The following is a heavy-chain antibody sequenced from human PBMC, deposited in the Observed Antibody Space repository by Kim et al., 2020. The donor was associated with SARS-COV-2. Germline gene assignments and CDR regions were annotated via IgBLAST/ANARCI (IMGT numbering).Heavy chain of an antibody. V-gene: IGHV3-23*01. J-gene: IGHJ4*02. CDR1: GFTFSSYP. D-gene: IGHD3-3*01. CDR3: AKGGSGYPYYFDY. Sequence: GGSLRLSCAASGFTFSSYPMSWVRQAPGKGLECVSAISGSSGTTYYADSVQGRFTISRDNSKNTLYLQMNSLRAEDTAVYYCAKGGSGYPYYFDYWGQGTLVTVSS. CDR2: ISGSSGTT.